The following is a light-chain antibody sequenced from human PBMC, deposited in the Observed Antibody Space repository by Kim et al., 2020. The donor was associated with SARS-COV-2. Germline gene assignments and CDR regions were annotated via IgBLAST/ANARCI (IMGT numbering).Light chain of an antibody. V-gene: IGLV4-69*01. Sequence: SVTLPCPLSSGHSSFAIAWHQQRPAKGPRYLMKVYSDGSHKKGDGIPDRFSGSSAGAERLLTISSLQSEDEADYYCQTWGTGIRVFGGGTQLTVL. CDR1: SGHSSFA. CDR2: VYSDGSH. CDR3: QTWGTGIRV. J-gene: IGLJ3*02.